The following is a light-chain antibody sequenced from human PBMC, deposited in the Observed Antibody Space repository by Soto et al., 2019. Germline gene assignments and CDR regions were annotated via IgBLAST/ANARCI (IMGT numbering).Light chain of an antibody. V-gene: IGKV3-15*01. Sequence: EIVLTQSPGTLSLSPGERATLSCRASQTIDTSLAWYQQKPGQAPRLLIFGASTRATGIPARFSGSGSGTEFSLTITSLQSEDFALYYCQQYNNRPPWTFGQGTKVDIK. CDR2: GAS. J-gene: IGKJ1*01. CDR1: QTIDTS. CDR3: QQYNNRPPWT.